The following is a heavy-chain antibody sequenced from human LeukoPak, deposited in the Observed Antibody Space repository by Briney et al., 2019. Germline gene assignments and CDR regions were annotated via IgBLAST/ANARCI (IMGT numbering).Heavy chain of an antibody. D-gene: IGHD6-19*01. CDR2: ISGSGGNT. J-gene: IGHJ3*02. Sequence: GGSLRLSCAASGFTFSSYAMSWVRQAPGKGLEWVSTISGSGGNTYYADSVKGRFTISRDNSKNTLYLQMNSLRAEDTAVYYCARSVTQWLGPTAFDIWGQGTMVTVSS. CDR3: ARSVTQWLGPTAFDI. V-gene: IGHV3-23*01. CDR1: GFTFSSYA.